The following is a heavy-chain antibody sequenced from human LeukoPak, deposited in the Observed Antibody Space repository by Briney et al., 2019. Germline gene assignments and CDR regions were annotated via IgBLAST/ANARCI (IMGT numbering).Heavy chain of an antibody. V-gene: IGHV3-7*01. D-gene: IGHD3-10*01. J-gene: IGHJ4*02. CDR1: GFTFSSYW. CDR2: IKQDGSEK. Sequence: GGSLRLSCAASGFTFSSYWMSWVRQAPGKGLEWVANIKQDGSEKYYVDSVKGRFTISRDNAKNSLYLQMNSLRAEDTAVYYCAREPMVRGIYFDYWGQGTLVTVSS. CDR3: AREPMVRGIYFDY.